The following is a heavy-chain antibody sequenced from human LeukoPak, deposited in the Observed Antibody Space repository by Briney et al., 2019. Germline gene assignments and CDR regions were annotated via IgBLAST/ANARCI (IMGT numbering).Heavy chain of an antibody. J-gene: IGHJ3*02. V-gene: IGHV5-51*01. CDR3: ARQRPWLVSDAFDI. D-gene: IGHD6-19*01. Sequence: GESLKISCKGSGYSFTNYWIGWVRQMPGKGLEWTGIIYPGDSDIRYSPSFQGQVTISADKSISTAYLQWSSLKASDTAMYYCARQRPWLVSDAFDIWGQGTMVTVSS. CDR2: IYPGDSDI. CDR1: GYSFTNYW.